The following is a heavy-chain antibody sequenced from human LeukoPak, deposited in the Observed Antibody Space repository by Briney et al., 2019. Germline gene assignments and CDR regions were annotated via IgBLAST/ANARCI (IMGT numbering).Heavy chain of an antibody. Sequence: ASVKVSCKASGYTFISSDIHWVRQATGQGLEWMGWMNPNSGNTGYARKFQGRVTMTRNTSISTAYMELSSLRSDDTAVYYCARVPSGCCGSTSCLWLYFDYWGQGTLVTVSS. CDR1: GYTFISSD. D-gene: IGHD2-2*01. V-gene: IGHV1-8*01. J-gene: IGHJ4*02. CDR3: ARVPSGCCGSTSCLWLYFDY. CDR2: MNPNSGNT.